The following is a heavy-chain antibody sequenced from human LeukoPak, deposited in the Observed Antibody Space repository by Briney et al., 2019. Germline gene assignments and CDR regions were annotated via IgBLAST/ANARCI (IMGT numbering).Heavy chain of an antibody. V-gene: IGHV4-4*02. CDR1: TGSISSSGW. CDR3: ARGHYDSSGFPDY. D-gene: IGHD3-22*01. Sequence: SETLSLTCTVSTGSISSSGWWSWVRQPPGKGLEWIGEISHSGSTNYNPSLKSRLTMSIDKSKNQFSLKLSSVTAADTAVYYCARGHYDSSGFPDYWGQGTLVTVSS. CDR2: ISHSGST. J-gene: IGHJ4*02.